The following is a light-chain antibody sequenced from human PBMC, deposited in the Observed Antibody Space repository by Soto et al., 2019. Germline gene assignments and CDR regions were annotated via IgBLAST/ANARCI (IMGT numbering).Light chain of an antibody. CDR2: DVS. Sequence: QSAMTQPASVSGSPGQSITISCTGTSSDVGGYNYVSWYQQHPGKAPKLMIYDVSTRPSGVSNRFSGSKSGNTASLTISGLQAEDEADYYCSSYTSSSTLVFGGVTKVTVL. CDR1: SSDVGGYNY. V-gene: IGLV2-14*01. CDR3: SSYTSSSTLV. J-gene: IGLJ3*02.